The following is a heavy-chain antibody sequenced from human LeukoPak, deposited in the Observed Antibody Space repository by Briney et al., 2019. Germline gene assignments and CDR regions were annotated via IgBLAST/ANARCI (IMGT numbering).Heavy chain of an antibody. CDR3: AVEGFDI. CDR2: ISYDGSNK. J-gene: IGHJ3*02. V-gene: IGHV3-30-3*01. D-gene: IGHD1-1*01. CDR1: GFTFSSYA. Sequence: GGSLRLSCAASGFTFSSYAMHWVRQAPGKGLEWVAVISYDGSNKYYADSVKGRFTISRDNSKNTLYLQMSSLRAEDTAVYYCAVEGFDIWGHGTMVTVSS.